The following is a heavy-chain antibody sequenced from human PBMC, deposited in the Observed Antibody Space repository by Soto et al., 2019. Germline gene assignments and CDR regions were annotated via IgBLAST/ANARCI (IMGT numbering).Heavy chain of an antibody. D-gene: IGHD6-13*01. CDR1: GFTFSGYS. V-gene: IGHV3-21*01. Sequence: GGSLRLSCAASGFTFSGYSMNWVRQAPGKGLEWVSSISSSSSCIYYADSVKGRFTISRDNAKNSLYLQMNSLRAEDTAVYYCARDKVPGRAPEPNWFDPWGQGALVTVSS. CDR3: ARDKVPGRAPEPNWFDP. J-gene: IGHJ5*02. CDR2: ISSSSSCI.